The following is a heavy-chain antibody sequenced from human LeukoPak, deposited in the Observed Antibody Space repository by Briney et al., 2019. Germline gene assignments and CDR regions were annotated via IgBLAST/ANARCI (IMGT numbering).Heavy chain of an antibody. CDR3: AKDEGWYYDSSGYLSYFDY. Sequence: GSLRLSCAASGFTFSSYSMSWVRQAPGKGLEWVSAISGSGGSTYYADSVKGRFTISRDNSKNTLYLQMNSLRAEDTAVYYCAKDEGWYYDSSGYLSYFDYWGQGTLVTVSS. V-gene: IGHV3-23*01. CDR2: ISGSGGST. J-gene: IGHJ4*02. CDR1: GFTFSSYS. D-gene: IGHD3-22*01.